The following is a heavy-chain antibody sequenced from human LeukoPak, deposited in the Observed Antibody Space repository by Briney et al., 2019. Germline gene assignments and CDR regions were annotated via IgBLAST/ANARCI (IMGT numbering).Heavy chain of an antibody. J-gene: IGHJ4*02. CDR2: ISYDGTNK. Sequence: PGGSLRLSCAASGFTFSTYAIHWVRQAPGRGLEWVAVISYDGTNKYYADSVKGRFTISRDNSKNTVYLQMNSLRVEDTALYYCARDLGYCSSTSCSYFDYWGQGTLVTVSS. CDR3: ARDLGYCSSTSCSYFDY. V-gene: IGHV3-30-3*01. D-gene: IGHD2-2*01. CDR1: GFTFSTYA.